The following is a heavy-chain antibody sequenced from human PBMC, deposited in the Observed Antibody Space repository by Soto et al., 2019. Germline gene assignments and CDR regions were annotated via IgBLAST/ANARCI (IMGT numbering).Heavy chain of an antibody. CDR2: INPNSGGT. CDR1: RYTFTDYF. D-gene: IGHD2-2*01. CDR3: ARDTKIPANAIHDGR. V-gene: IGHV1-2*02. Sequence: VEMVQSGAEVKKPGASAKVSCKASRYTFTDYFIHWVRQAPGQGLEWMGWINPNSGGTNYAQKFQGRVTMTRDTSITTVYMDLSRLRSDDTATYYCARDTKIPANAIHDGRWGQGTLVTVSS. J-gene: IGHJ4*02.